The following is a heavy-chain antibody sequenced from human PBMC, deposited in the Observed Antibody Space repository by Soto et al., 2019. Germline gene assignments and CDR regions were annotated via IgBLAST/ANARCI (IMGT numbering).Heavy chain of an antibody. CDR3: ARDPSIVLVPAATYYYYYYGMDV. D-gene: IGHD2-2*01. V-gene: IGHV3-7*01. CDR1: GFTFSSYW. Sequence: EVQLVESGGGLVQPGGSLRLSCAASGFTFSSYWMSWVRQAPGKGLEWVANIKQDGSEKYYVDSVKGRFTISRDNAKNSLYLQMTSLRAEDTAVYYCARDPSIVLVPAATYYYYYYGMDVWGQGTTVTVS. CDR2: IKQDGSEK. J-gene: IGHJ6*02.